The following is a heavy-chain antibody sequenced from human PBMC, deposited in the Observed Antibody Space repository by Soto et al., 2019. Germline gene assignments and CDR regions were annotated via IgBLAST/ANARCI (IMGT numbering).Heavy chain of an antibody. D-gene: IGHD4-17*01. CDR2: ISPLKGRT. V-gene: IGHV1-18*04. J-gene: IGHJ1*01. Sequence: QGQLVQSGPDLKRPGASMKVSCKASGYTFTSYGISWVRQAPGQGLEWMAWISPLKGRTQYSQKAQGRVTLSTDTSSNSAYMEMTTLRVDATAVYYCAMDYGDRPEYFKHGGQGTLVTVS. CDR3: AMDYGDRPEYFKH. CDR1: GYTFTSYG.